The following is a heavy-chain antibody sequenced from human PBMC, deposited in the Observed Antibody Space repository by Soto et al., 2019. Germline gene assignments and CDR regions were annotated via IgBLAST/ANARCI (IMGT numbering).Heavy chain of an antibody. V-gene: IGHV4-61*01. CDR2: IYYSGST. J-gene: IGHJ5*02. CDR3: AHTIAAAYQFLPWFDP. CDR1: GGSVSSGSYY. D-gene: IGHD6-13*01. Sequence: LSLTCTVSGGSVSSGSYYWSWIRQPPGKGLEWIGYIYYSGSTNYSPSFQGHVTISADKSISTAYLQWSSLKASDTAMYYCAHTIAAAYQFLPWFDPWGQGTLVTVSS.